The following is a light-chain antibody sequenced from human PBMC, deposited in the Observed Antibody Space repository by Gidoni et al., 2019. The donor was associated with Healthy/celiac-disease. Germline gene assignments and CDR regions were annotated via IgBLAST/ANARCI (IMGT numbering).Light chain of an antibody. Sequence: EIVMTQSPATLSVSPGERATLSCRASQSVSSNLAWYQQKPGQAPRLLIYGVSTRATGIPARFSGSGSGTEFILTISSLQSEDFAVYYCQQYNNWPPDTFGQGTKLEIK. CDR3: QQYNNWPPDT. CDR2: GVS. CDR1: QSVSSN. V-gene: IGKV3-15*01. J-gene: IGKJ2*01.